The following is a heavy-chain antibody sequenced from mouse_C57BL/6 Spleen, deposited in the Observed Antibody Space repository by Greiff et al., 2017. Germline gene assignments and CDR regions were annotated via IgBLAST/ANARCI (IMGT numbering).Heavy chain of an antibody. D-gene: IGHD2-4*01. V-gene: IGHV1-15*01. CDR3: TSHYDYDVPYFDY. Sequence: LVESGAELVRPGASVTLSCKASGYTFTDYEMHWVKQTPVHGLEWIGAIDPETGGTAYNQKFKGKAILNADKSSSTAYMELRSLTSEDSAVYYGTSHYDYDVPYFDYWGQGTTLTVSS. J-gene: IGHJ2*01. CDR1: GYTFTDYE. CDR2: IDPETGGT.